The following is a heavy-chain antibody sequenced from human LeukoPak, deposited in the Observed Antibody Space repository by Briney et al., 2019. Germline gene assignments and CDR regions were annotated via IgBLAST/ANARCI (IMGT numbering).Heavy chain of an antibody. CDR1: GAPLNNYY. Sequence: PLETLSLTYTASGAPLNNYYWNWVRQPPGKELEWIGNVDYSGSTRYNPSLKSRATMSLDSSKNQFSLRLTSVTAADMAVYYCAMQVGIYGDYNNWFDPWGQGARVTVSS. D-gene: IGHD4-17*01. CDR3: AMQVGIYGDYNNWFDP. CDR2: VDYSGST. V-gene: IGHV4-59*08. J-gene: IGHJ5*02.